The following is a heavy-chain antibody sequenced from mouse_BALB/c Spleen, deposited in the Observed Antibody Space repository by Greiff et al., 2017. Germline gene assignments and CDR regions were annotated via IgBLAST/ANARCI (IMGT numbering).Heavy chain of an antibody. Sequence: EVQRVESGGGLVQPGGSRKLSCAASGFTFSSFGMHWVRQAPEKGLEWVAYISSGSSTIYYADTVKGRFTISRDNPKNTLFLQMTSLRSEDTAMYYCARSPTYYYAMDYWGQGTSVTGSS. V-gene: IGHV5-17*02. CDR1: GFTFSSFG. CDR3: ARSPTYYYAMDY. CDR2: ISSGSSTI. J-gene: IGHJ4*01.